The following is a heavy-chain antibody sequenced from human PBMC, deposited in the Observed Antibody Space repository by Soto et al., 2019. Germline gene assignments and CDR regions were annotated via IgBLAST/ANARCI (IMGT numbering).Heavy chain of an antibody. CDR3: AKATATGGGAFHI. CDR2: ILLGGST. V-gene: IGHV3-23*01. J-gene: IGHJ3*02. Sequence: WGSLRSSGVAFGFAFVSYGIIFFRQSPFKGLEWVPTILLGGSTHYPASVKGRFTISRDNSKNTAFLQMSSLSAGDTAVYYCAKATATGGGAFHICGQGTVVTVSS. D-gene: IGHD2-8*02. CDR1: GFAFVSYG.